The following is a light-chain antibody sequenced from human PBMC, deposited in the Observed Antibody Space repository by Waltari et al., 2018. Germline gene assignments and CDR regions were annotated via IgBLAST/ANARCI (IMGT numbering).Light chain of an antibody. CDR1: KLGDKY. V-gene: IGLV3-1*01. CDR3: QAWDSSTWV. CDR2: QDS. J-gene: IGLJ3*02. Sequence: SYELTQPPSVSVSPGPTASITCSGDKLGDKYACWYQQKPGPSPVLVIYQDSKRPSGIPERFSGSNSGNTATLTISGTQAMDEADYYCQAWDSSTWVFGGGTKLTVL.